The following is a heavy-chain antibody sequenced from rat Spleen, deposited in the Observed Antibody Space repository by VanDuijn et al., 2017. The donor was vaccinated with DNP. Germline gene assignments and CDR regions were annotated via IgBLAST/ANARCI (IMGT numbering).Heavy chain of an antibody. D-gene: IGHD1-12*02. CDR2: ISPSGVST. J-gene: IGHJ2*01. CDR1: GFTFSNYG. Sequence: EVQLVESGGGLVQPGRSLKLSCAASGFTFSNYGMHWIRQAPAKGLEWVASISPSGVSTYYRDSVKGRFTISRDNAKSTLYLQMDSLRSEDKATYYCATENYDGPPPKGYWGQGVMVSVSS. V-gene: IGHV5-19*01. CDR3: ATENYDGPPPKGY.